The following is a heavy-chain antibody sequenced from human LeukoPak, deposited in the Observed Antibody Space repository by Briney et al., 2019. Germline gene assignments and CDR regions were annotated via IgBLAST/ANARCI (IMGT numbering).Heavy chain of an antibody. J-gene: IGHJ4*02. CDR1: GFTFSSYS. CDR2: ISSNGDNT. CDR3: AKDNGFWSGYSYYFDY. V-gene: IGHV3-64*01. Sequence: GSLRLSCAASGFTFSSYSMHWVRQAPGKGLEYVSAISSNGDNTYYANSVKGRFTISRDNSKNTLYLQMASLRAEDTAVYYCAKDNGFWSGYSYYFDYWGQGTLVTVSS. D-gene: IGHD3-3*01.